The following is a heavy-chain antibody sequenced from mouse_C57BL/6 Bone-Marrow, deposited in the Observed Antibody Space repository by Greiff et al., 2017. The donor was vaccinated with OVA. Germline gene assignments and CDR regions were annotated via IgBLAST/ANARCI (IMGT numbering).Heavy chain of an antibody. J-gene: IGHJ1*03. V-gene: IGHV5-17*01. Sequence: EVHLVESGGGLVKPGGSLKLSCAASGFTFSDYGMHWVRQAPEKGLEWVAYISSGSSTIYYADTVKGRFTISRDNAKNTLFLQMTSLRSEDTAMYYCARTYGSSFYWYFEVWGTGTTVTVSS. CDR3: ARTYGSSFYWYFEV. CDR2: ISSGSSTI. CDR1: GFTFSDYG. D-gene: IGHD1-1*01.